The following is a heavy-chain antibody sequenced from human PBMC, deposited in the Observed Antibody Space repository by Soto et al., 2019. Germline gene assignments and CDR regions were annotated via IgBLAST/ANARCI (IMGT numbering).Heavy chain of an antibody. D-gene: IGHD3-10*01. CDR2: IYHSGST. CDR3: ARDRVTEAVLWFGELLYYYYGMDV. J-gene: IGHJ6*02. CDR1: GGSISSGGYS. V-gene: IGHV4-30-2*01. Sequence: PSETLSLTCAVSGGSISSGGYSWSWIRQPPGKGLEWIGYIYHSGSTNYNPSLKSRVTISVDTSKNQFSLKLSSVTAADTAVYYCARDRVTEAVLWFGELLYYYYGMDVWGQGTTVTVSS.